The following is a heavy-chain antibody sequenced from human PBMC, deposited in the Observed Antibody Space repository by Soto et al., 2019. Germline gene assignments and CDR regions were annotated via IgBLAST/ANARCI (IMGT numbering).Heavy chain of an antibody. V-gene: IGHV3-30*18. D-gene: IGHD2-8*02. CDR2: ISYDGSNK. Sequence: QVQLVESGGGVVQPGRSLRLSCAASGFTFSSYGMHWVRQAPGKGLERVAVISYDGSNKYYADSVKGRFTISRDNSKNALYLQMNSLRAEDTAVYYCAKDQVVYGSAPLQIDYWGQGTLVTVSS. CDR1: GFTFSSYG. CDR3: AKDQVVYGSAPLQIDY. J-gene: IGHJ4*02.